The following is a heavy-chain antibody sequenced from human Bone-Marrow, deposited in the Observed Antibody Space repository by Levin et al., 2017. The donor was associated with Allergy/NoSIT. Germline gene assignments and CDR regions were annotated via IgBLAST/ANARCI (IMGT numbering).Heavy chain of an antibody. Sequence: GGSLRLSCAASGFTFSSFAMSWVRQAPGKGLEWVSAISGSGGSTYYADSVKGRFTISRDNSKNTLYLQMNSLRAEDTAVYYCAKGYCSGGSCVRFDYWGQGTLVTVSS. CDR1: GFTFSSFA. CDR2: ISGSGGST. J-gene: IGHJ4*02. CDR3: AKGYCSGGSCVRFDY. D-gene: IGHD2-15*01. V-gene: IGHV3-23*01.